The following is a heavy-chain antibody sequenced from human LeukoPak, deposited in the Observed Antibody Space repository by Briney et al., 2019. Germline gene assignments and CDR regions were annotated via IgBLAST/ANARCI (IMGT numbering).Heavy chain of an antibody. D-gene: IGHD1-26*01. CDR2: FDPEDGET. CDR3: ATSDSQTSGFDY. Sequence: ASVKVSCKVSGYTLTELSMHWVRQAPGKGLEWMGGFDPEDGETIYAQKFQGRVTMTEDTSTDTAYMELSRLRSDDTAVYYCATSDSQTSGFDYWGQGTLVTVSS. J-gene: IGHJ4*02. V-gene: IGHV1-24*01. CDR1: GYTLTELS.